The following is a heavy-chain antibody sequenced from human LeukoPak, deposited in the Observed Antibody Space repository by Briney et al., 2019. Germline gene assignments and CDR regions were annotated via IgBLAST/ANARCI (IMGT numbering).Heavy chain of an antibody. D-gene: IGHD5-24*01. V-gene: IGHV4-59*08. Sequence: PETLSLTCTVSGGSISSYYWSWIRQPPGKGLKWIGYIYYSGSTSYSPSLRSRVTISVDTSKNQFSLKLSSVTAADTAVYYCARGWVPQGFYYYYYMDVWGKGTTVTISS. CDR3: ARGWVPQGFYYYYYMDV. CDR1: GGSISSYY. CDR2: IYYSGST. J-gene: IGHJ6*03.